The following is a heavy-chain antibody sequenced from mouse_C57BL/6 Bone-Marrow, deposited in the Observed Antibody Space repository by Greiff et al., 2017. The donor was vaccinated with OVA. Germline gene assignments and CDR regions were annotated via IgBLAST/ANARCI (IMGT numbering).Heavy chain of an antibody. Sequence: VQVVESGAELVRPGASVKLSCKASGYTFTDYYINWVKQRPGQGLEWIARIYPGSGNTYYNEKFKGKATLTAEKSSSTAYMQLSSLTSEDSAVYFCARKESYWYFDVWGTGTTVTVSS. CDR2: IYPGSGNT. J-gene: IGHJ1*03. CDR3: ARKESYWYFDV. V-gene: IGHV1-76*01. CDR1: GYTFTDYY.